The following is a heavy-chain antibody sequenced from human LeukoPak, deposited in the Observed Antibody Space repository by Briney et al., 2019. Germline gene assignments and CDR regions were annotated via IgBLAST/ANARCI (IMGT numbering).Heavy chain of an antibody. J-gene: IGHJ4*02. CDR1: GYTFTGYY. CDR2: INPSGGST. CDR3: ARDQPSLGDY. D-gene: IGHD7-27*01. V-gene: IGHV1-46*01. Sequence: GASVKVSCKASGYTFTGYYMHWVRQAPGQGLEWMGIINPSGGSTSYAQKFQGRATMTRDTSTSTVYMELSSLRSEDTAVYYCARDQPSLGDYWGQGTLVTVSS.